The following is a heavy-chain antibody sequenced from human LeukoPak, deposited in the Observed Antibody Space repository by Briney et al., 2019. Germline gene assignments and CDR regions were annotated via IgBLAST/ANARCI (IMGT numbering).Heavy chain of an antibody. CDR1: EYSFTTYW. Sequence: GESLKISCTGSEYSFTTYWIGWVRQMPGKGLEWMGTIYPSDSDTSYSPSFQGQVTISADKSITTAYLQWSSLKASDTAMYYCARGQSPFDYWGQGTLVTVSS. CDR2: IYPSDSDT. V-gene: IGHV5-51*01. CDR3: ARGQSPFDY. J-gene: IGHJ4*02.